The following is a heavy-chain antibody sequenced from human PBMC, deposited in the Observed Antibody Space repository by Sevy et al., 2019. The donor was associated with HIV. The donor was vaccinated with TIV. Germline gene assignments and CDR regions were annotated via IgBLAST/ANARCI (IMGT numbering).Heavy chain of an antibody. Sequence: GGSLRLSCTSSGFSFGDFSMSWLRQAPGKGLEWVAFIKSSFYGGTVDHAASVKGRFIISRDDSKSIAYLQMNDLKIADKGVYYCTRWKAAQSVFDYWGQGALVTVSS. V-gene: IGHV3-49*03. J-gene: IGHJ4*02. D-gene: IGHD1-1*01. CDR1: GFSFGDFS. CDR2: IKSSFYGGTV. CDR3: TRWKAAQSVFDY.